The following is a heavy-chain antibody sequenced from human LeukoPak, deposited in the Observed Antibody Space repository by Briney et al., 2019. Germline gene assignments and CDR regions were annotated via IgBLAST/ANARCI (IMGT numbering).Heavy chain of an antibody. CDR2: IYYSGST. Sequence: SETLSLTCTVSGGSISSSSYYWGWIRQPPGKGLEWIGSIYYSGSTYYNPSLKSRVTISVDTSKNQFSLKLSSVTAADAAVYYCARHRNEYDYGDYQVIDYWGQGTLVTVSS. CDR3: ARHRNEYDYGDYQVIDY. D-gene: IGHD4-17*01. J-gene: IGHJ4*02. V-gene: IGHV4-39*01. CDR1: GGSISSSSYY.